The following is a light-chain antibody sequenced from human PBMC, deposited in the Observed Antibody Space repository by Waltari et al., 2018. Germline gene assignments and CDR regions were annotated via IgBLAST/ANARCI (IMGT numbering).Light chain of an antibody. J-gene: IGLJ2*01. CDR1: SSDVGGYNF. CDR3: NSYTSSSTVI. CDR2: EVS. V-gene: IGLV2-14*01. Sequence: QSALTQPASVSGSPGQSITISCTGTSSDVGGYNFFSWYQQPPGKAPKLMIFEVSHRPPGVSNRFSGSKSGNTASLTISGLQAEDEADYYCNSYTSSSTVIFGGGTKLTVL.